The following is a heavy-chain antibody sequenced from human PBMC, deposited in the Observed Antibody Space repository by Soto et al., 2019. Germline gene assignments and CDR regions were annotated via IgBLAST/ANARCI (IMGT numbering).Heavy chain of an antibody. D-gene: IGHD6-13*01. CDR1: GGSISSSSYY. V-gene: IGHV4-39*01. J-gene: IGHJ6*02. CDR3: ARVGAGAAAGTGYYYGMDV. CDR2: IYYSGST. Sequence: SETLSLTCTVSGGSISSSSYYWGWIRQPPGKGLEWIGSIYYSGSTYYNPSLKSRVTISVDTSKNQFSLKLTSVTAADTAVYYCARVGAGAAAGTGYYYGMDVWGQGTTVTVSS.